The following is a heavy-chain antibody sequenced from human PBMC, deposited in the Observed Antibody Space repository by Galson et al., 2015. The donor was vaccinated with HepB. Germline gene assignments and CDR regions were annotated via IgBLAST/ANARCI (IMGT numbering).Heavy chain of an antibody. D-gene: IGHD3-3*01. CDR1: GYTFRNYG. J-gene: IGHJ4*02. CDR2: ISAYNGNT. V-gene: IGHV1-18*04. CDR3: ARVTIFGVALHNFEY. Sequence: SVKVSCKASGYTFRNYGIAWVRQAPGQGLEWMGWISAYNGNTNYTQKLQGRVTMTTDRLTSTAYMGLRSLRADDTAVYFCARVTIFGVALHNFEYWGQGTLVTVSS.